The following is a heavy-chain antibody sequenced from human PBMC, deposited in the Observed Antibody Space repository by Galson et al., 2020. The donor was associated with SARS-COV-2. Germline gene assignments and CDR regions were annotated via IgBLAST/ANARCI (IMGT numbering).Heavy chain of an antibody. V-gene: IGHV4-34*01. CDR3: ARLLYGIDY. J-gene: IGHJ4*02. D-gene: IGHD3-10*01. CDR2: INHSGST. Sequence: SKTLSLTCAVYGGSFSGYYWSWIRQPPGKGLEWSGEINHSGSTNYNPSLKSRVTISVDTSKNQFSLKLSSVTAADTAVYYCARLLYGIDYWGQGTLVTVSS. CDR1: GGSFSGYY.